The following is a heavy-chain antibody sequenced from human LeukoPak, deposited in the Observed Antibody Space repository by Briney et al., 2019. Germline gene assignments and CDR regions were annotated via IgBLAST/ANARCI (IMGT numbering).Heavy chain of an antibody. CDR1: GGSISYYY. J-gene: IGHJ6*03. CDR3: ARDSRYSDNSGYYYSHYYMDV. D-gene: IGHD3-22*01. V-gene: IGHV4-59*01. Sequence: SETLSLSCTVSGGSISYYYWSWIRQPPGKGLEWIGYIYNSGSTRYSPPLKSRVTISVDTSKNQLSLNLRSVTAADTAVYYCARDSRYSDNSGYYYSHYYMDVWGKGITVTVSS. CDR2: IYNSGST.